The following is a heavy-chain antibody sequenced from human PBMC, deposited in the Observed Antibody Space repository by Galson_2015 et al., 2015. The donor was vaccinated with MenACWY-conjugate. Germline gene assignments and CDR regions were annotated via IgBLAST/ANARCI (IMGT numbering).Heavy chain of an antibody. J-gene: IGHJ5*02. CDR1: GFTLNKYA. D-gene: IGHD3-3*01. V-gene: IGHV3-23*01. CDR2: IGGRGGTT. CDR3: AKADNDFWSGHHENWFDP. Sequence: SLRLSCAVAGFTLNKYALSWVRQAPGKGLGWVSSIGGRGGTTFYADSVEGRVTISRGYSRKKLYLPMDRLRVDDTAVYYCAKADNDFWSGHHENWFDPWGQGTLVTVSS.